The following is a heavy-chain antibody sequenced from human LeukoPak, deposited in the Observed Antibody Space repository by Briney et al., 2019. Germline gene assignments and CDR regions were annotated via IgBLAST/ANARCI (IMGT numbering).Heavy chain of an antibody. CDR3: ARRRGSGSPYDSFDI. CDR1: GYSFTNYW. J-gene: IGHJ3*02. Sequence: GESLKISCKGSGYSFTNYWIGWVRQMPGKGLEWVGIIYPGDSDTRYSPSFQGQVTISADKSISTAYLQWSSLKASDTAMYYCARRRGSGSPYDSFDIWGQGTMVTVSS. V-gene: IGHV5-51*01. D-gene: IGHD3-22*01. CDR2: IYPGDSDT.